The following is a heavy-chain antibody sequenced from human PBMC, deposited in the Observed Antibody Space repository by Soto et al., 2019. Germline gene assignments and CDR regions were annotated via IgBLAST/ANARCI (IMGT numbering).Heavy chain of an antibody. J-gene: IGHJ4*02. CDR1: GFTFSSYS. Sequence: GGSLRLSCAASGFTFSSYSMNWVRQAPGKGLEWVSSISSSSSYIYYADSVKGRFTISRDNAKNSLYLQMNSLRAEDTAVYYCARSSITIFGVVPPYYFDYWGQGTLVTVSS. V-gene: IGHV3-21*01. D-gene: IGHD3-3*01. CDR3: ARSSITIFGVVPPYYFDY. CDR2: ISSSSSYI.